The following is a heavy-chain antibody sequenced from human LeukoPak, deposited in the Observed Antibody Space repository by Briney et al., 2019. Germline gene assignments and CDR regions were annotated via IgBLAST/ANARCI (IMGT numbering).Heavy chain of an antibody. Sequence: TGGPLRLSCAASGCRFSDYSMNWVRQTPGKGLEWISYISSSDSTTYYTDSVRGRFTISRDNAKSSLYLLMNSLRDEDTGIYYCARNTIFHPWGQGTLVTVSS. J-gene: IGHJ5*02. V-gene: IGHV3-48*02. D-gene: IGHD3-9*01. CDR1: GCRFSDYS. CDR3: ARNTIFHP. CDR2: ISSSDSTT.